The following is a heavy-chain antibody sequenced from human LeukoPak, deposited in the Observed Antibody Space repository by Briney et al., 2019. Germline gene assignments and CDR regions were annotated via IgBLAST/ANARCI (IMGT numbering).Heavy chain of an antibody. CDR2: IWYDGSKK. CDR1: GFIFPRYG. D-gene: IGHD1-7*01. Sequence: PGRSLRLSCRASGFIFPRYGLHWVRQAPGKGLEWVAYIWYDGSKKEYADSVKGRFTISRDNARNTMNMQMNNLRAEDTAVYYCVRDELTLPKKYFESWGQGTLVTVSS. CDR3: VRDELTLPKKYFES. J-gene: IGHJ4*02. V-gene: IGHV3-33*01.